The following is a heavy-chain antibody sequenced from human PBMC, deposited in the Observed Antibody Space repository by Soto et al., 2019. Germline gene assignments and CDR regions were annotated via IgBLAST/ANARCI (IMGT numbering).Heavy chain of an antibody. V-gene: IGHV4-31*03. CDR3: ATDRCSSASCYHYYYYYGMDV. CDR2: IYYSGST. CDR1: GGSISSGGYY. D-gene: IGHD2-2*01. Sequence: SETLSLTCTVSGGSISSGGYYWSWIRQHPGKGLEWIGYIYYSGSTYYNPSLKSRVTISVDTSKNQFSLKLSSVTAADTAVYYCATDRCSSASCYHYYYYYGMDVWGQGTTVTVSS. J-gene: IGHJ6*02.